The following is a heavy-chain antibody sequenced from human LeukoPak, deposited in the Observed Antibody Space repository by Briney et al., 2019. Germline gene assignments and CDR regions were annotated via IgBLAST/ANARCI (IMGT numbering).Heavy chain of an antibody. J-gene: IGHJ3*01. Sequence: GGSLRLSCAASGFTFSSYAMSWVRQAPGKGLEWVSAISGSGGSTYYADSVKGRFIISRDNAKNSLYLQMNSLRAEDTAVYYCARDPQFPFTLVRGVTPGAFDLWGQGTMVTVSS. CDR2: ISGSGGST. CDR1: GFTFSSYA. CDR3: ARDPQFPFTLVRGVTPGAFDL. V-gene: IGHV3-23*01. D-gene: IGHD3-10*01.